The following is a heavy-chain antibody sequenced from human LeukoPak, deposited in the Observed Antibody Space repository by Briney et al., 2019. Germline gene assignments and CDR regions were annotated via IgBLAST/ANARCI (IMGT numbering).Heavy chain of an antibody. V-gene: IGHV4-4*02. J-gene: IGHJ4*02. CDR2: INHSGST. CDR1: GASIDSHSW. D-gene: IGHD3-10*01. Sequence: SETLSLTCAVSGASIDSHSWWSWVRQPPGKGLEWIGEINHSGSTNYNPSLKSRVTISVDTSKNQFSLKLSSVTAADTAVYYCARTTARRSYYYGSGSYYTYDYWGQGTLVTVS. CDR3: ARTTARRSYYYGSGSYYTYDY.